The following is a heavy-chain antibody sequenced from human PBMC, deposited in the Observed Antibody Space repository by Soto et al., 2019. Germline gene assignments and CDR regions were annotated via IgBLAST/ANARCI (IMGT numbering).Heavy chain of an antibody. CDR1: GCNFSSYA. CDR3: AKDNSYSSGFHDY. D-gene: IGHD6-19*01. J-gene: IGHJ4*02. V-gene: IGHV3-23*01. Sequence: PQRHSSAASGCNFSSYAMSWVRQAPGKGLEWVSAISGSGGSTYYADSVKGRFTISRDNSKNTLYLQMNSLRAEDTAVYYCAKDNSYSSGFHDYWGQGTLVTVSS. CDR2: ISGSGGST.